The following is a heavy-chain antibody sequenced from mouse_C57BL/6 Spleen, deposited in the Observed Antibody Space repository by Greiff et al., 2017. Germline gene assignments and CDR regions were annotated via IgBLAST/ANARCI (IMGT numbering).Heavy chain of an antibody. V-gene: IGHV1-69*01. CDR2: IDPSDSYT. D-gene: IGHD1-1*01. CDR1: GYTFTSYW. CDR3: ARSFSNYYGSSHWYFDV. Sequence: VQLQQPGAELVMPGASVKLSCKASGYTFTSYWMHWVKQRPGQGLEWIGEIDPSDSYTNYNQKFKGKSTLTVDKSSSTAYMQLSSLTSEDSAVYYCARSFSNYYGSSHWYFDVWGTGTTVTVSS. J-gene: IGHJ1*03.